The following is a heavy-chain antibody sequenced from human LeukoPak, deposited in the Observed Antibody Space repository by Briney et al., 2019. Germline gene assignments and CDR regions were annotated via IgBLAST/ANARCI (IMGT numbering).Heavy chain of an antibody. V-gene: IGHV1-2*06. D-gene: IGHD4-11*01. CDR2: INPSTGST. CDR3: ARGEDSAN. J-gene: IGHJ4*02. Sequence: GASVKVSCKASGYTFTGYYMHWVRQAPGQGLEWMGRINPSTGSTNYAQRFQGRVTLTRDNYIDTAYMELKRLRSDDTAMYYCARGEDSANWGQGTLVIVSS. CDR1: GYTFTGYY.